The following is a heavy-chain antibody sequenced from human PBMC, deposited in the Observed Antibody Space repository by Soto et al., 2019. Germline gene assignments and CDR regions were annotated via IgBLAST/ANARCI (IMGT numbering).Heavy chain of an antibody. D-gene: IGHD6-19*01. Sequence: QVQLVQSGAEVKKPGASVKVSCKASGYTFTSYGISWVRQAPGQGLEWMGWISAYNGNTNYAQKLQGRVTMTTDTSTSTAYKAMRSLRSDDTAVYYGARGDGYDWRYSSADYWGQGTLVTVSS. V-gene: IGHV1-18*01. CDR2: ISAYNGNT. J-gene: IGHJ4*02. CDR1: GYTFTSYG. CDR3: ARGDGYDWRYSSADY.